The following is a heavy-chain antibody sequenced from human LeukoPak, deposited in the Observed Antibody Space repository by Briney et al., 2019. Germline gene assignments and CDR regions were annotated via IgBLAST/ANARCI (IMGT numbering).Heavy chain of an antibody. CDR3: AKVPGGYSSSWYAEYYYYMDV. D-gene: IGHD6-13*01. CDR2: ITSSSGTM. J-gene: IGHJ6*03. Sequence: GGSLRLSCAASGFTFSSFTMNWVRQAPGKGLEWVSYITSSSGTMYYADSVKGRFTISRDNAKNSLYLQMNSLRAEDTAVYYCAKVPGGYSSSWYAEYYYYMDVWGKGTTVTVSS. V-gene: IGHV3-48*01. CDR1: GFTFSSFT.